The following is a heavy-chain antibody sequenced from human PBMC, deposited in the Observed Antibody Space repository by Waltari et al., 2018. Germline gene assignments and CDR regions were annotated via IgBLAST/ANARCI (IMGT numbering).Heavy chain of an antibody. CDR2: ISYDGSNK. CDR1: GFTFSSYG. V-gene: IGHV3-30*18. J-gene: IGHJ4*02. CDR3: AKLGRGGATHFDY. D-gene: IGHD1-26*01. Sequence: QVQLVESGGGVVQPGRSRRLSCAASGFTFSSYGMHWVRQAPGKGLEWVAVISYDGSNKYYADSVKGRFTISRDNSKNTLYLQMNSLRAEDTAVYYCAKLGRGGATHFDYWGQGTLVTVSS.